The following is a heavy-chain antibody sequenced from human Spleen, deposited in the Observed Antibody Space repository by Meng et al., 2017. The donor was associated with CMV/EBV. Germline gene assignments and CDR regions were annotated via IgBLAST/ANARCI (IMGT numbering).Heavy chain of an antibody. CDR1: GFTFSSYS. CDR3: ARGYDFWSGYVAY. Sequence: GESLKISCAASGFTFSSYSMNWVRQAQGKGLEWVSVIYSGGSTYYADSVKGRFTISRDNSKNTLYLQMNSLRAEDTAVYYCARGYDFWSGYVAYWGQGTLVTVSS. D-gene: IGHD3-3*01. J-gene: IGHJ4*02. V-gene: IGHV3-66*02. CDR2: IYSGGST.